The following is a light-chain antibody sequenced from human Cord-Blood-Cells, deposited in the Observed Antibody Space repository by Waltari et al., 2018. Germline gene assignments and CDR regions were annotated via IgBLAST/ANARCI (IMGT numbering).Light chain of an antibody. Sequence: DIQITQSPSSLSASVGERVTITCRASQSISSYLNWYQQKPGKAPKLLIYAASSLQSGVPSRFSGSGSGTDFTLTISSLQPEDFATYYFQQSYITTWTCGQGTTVEIK. J-gene: IGKJ1*01. CDR1: QSISSY. CDR3: QQSYITTWT. V-gene: IGKV1-39*01. CDR2: AAS.